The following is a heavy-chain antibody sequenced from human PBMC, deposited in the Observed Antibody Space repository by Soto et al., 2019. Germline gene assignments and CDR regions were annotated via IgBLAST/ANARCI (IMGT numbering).Heavy chain of an antibody. J-gene: IGHJ4*02. D-gene: IGHD3-9*01. V-gene: IGHV3-66*01. Sequence: EVQLVESGGGLVQPGGSLRLSCAAAGFTVSSNYMSWVRQAHGQGLEWVSVSYSGGSTYYADSVKGRFTISRDNSKNTLYLQMNSLRAEDTAVYDCARVIRPTLCDILTGYSDYWGQGTLVTVSS. CDR3: ARVIRPTLCDILTGYSDY. CDR1: GFTVSSNY. CDR2: SYSGGST.